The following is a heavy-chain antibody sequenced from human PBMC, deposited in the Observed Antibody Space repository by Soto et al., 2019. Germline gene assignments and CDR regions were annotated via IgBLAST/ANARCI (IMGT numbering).Heavy chain of an antibody. CDR2: IIPIFGTT. CDR3: ARGIAVAGTGRYDYYGMDV. V-gene: IGHV1-69*13. CDR1: GGTFSSYA. D-gene: IGHD6-19*01. Sequence: VAAVKVSCKASGGTFSSYAISWVRQAPGQGLERMGGIIPIFGTTNYAQKFQGRVTITADESTSTAYMELSSLRSEDTAVYYCARGIAVAGTGRYDYYGMDVWGQGTRVTVSS. J-gene: IGHJ6*02.